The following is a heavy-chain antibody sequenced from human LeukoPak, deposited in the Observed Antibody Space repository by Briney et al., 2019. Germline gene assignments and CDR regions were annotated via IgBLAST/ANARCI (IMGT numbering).Heavy chain of an antibody. D-gene: IGHD6-13*01. CDR3: ARESRQLVLYFDY. Sequence: SETLSLTCTVSGGSISSYYWSWIRQPPGKGLEWIGYIYYSGSTNYNPSLKSRVTISVDTSKNQFSLKLSSVTAADTAVYYCARESRQLVLYFDYWGQGTLVTVSS. CDR2: IYYSGST. J-gene: IGHJ4*02. CDR1: GGSISSYY. V-gene: IGHV4-59*01.